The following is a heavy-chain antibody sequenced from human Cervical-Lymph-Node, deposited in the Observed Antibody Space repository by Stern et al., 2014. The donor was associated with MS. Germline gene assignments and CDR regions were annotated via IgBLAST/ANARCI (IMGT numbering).Heavy chain of an antibody. Sequence: QVQLVQSGAEVKKPGASVKVSCKASGYTFTGYYMHWVRQAPGQGLEWLGRINPNSGGTNYAQKFQGRVTMTRDTSISTASMELSRLRSDDPAVYYCAGGLGAAAGQRPRAWGQGTLVTVSS. J-gene: IGHJ4*02. CDR3: AGGLGAAAGQRPRA. CDR1: GYTFTGYY. D-gene: IGHD6-13*01. V-gene: IGHV1-2*06. CDR2: INPNSGGT.